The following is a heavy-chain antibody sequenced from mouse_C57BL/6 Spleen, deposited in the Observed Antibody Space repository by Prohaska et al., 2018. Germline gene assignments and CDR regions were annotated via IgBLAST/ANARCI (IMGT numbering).Heavy chain of an antibody. J-gene: IGHJ2*01. CDR3: ARSTTVVFDY. CDR1: GYTFTSYW. D-gene: IGHD1-1*01. Sequence: QVQLQQPGAELVKPGASVKLPCKASGYTFTSYWMHWVKQRPGQGLEWIGMIHPNSGSTNYNEKFKSKATLTVDKSSSTAYMQLSSLTSEDSAVYYCARSTTVVFDYWGQGTTLTVYS. CDR2: IHPNSGST. V-gene: IGHV1-64*01.